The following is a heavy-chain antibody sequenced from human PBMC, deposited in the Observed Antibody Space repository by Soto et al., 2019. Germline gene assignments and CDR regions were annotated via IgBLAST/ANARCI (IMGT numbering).Heavy chain of an antibody. J-gene: IGHJ4*02. V-gene: IGHV1-69*13. Sequence: ASVKVSCKASGGTFSSYAISRVRQAPGQGLEWMGGIIPIFGTANYAQKFQGRVTITADESTSTAYMELSSRRSEDTAVYYCASPRPSYSSGYYIWGQGTLVTVSS. D-gene: IGHD3-22*01. CDR3: ASPRPSYSSGYYI. CDR1: GGTFSSYA. CDR2: IIPIFGTA.